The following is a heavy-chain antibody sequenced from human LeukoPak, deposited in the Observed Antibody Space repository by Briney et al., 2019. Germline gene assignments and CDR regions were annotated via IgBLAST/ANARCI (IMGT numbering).Heavy chain of an antibody. CDR3: LTVIFDY. J-gene: IGHJ4*02. Sequence: GGSLRLSCAASGFTFSSYGMHWVRQAPGKGLEWVAVISYDGSNKYYADSVKGRFTISRDNSKNTLYLQMNSLRAEDTAVYYCLTVIFDYWGQGTLVTVSS. CDR1: GFTFSSYG. V-gene: IGHV3-30*03. CDR2: ISYDGSNK. D-gene: IGHD2/OR15-2a*01.